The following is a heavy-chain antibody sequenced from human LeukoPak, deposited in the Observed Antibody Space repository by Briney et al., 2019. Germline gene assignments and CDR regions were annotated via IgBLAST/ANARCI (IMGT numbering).Heavy chain of an antibody. V-gene: IGHV4-34*01. Sequence: SETLSLTCAVSEMSFSAYYWNWIRQSPGKGLEWIGEINYGGSTKYTPSLEGRGTILIDTSKNQFSLKLTSVTVADTAVYYCARGFPPGSGSRGSHAFDVWGQGTMVTVSS. CDR2: INYGGST. D-gene: IGHD6-19*01. J-gene: IGHJ3*01. CDR1: EMSFSAYY. CDR3: ARGFPPGSGSRGSHAFDV.